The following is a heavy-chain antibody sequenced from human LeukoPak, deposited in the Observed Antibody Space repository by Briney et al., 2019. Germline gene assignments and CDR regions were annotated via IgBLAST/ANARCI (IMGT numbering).Heavy chain of an antibody. Sequence: GAAVTVTCKSSGYTFTSCGIGWVRQPHAQGLEWVGWTSAYNGNTNYAQKLQGRVTMTTDTATSTAYMELRSLRSDDTAVYDCARDAPYYYDSSGYWGIDYWGQGTLVTVSS. V-gene: IGHV1-18*01. CDR2: TSAYNGNT. CDR1: GYTFTSCG. CDR3: ARDAPYYYDSSGYWGIDY. D-gene: IGHD3-22*01. J-gene: IGHJ4*02.